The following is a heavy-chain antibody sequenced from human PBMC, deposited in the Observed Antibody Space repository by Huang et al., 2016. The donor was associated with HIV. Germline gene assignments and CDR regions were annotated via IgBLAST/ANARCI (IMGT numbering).Heavy chain of an antibody. Sequence: QVQLHQWGAGLLEPSETLSLTCAVYGGSFSSDYWKWIRQSPGKGLEWIGQINHRVTTTYTPSLRSRVPMAVDTSKNQFSLKLNAVTAADTAVYYCAREIMISFGGPFDPWGQGTLVTVSS. J-gene: IGHJ5*02. CDR2: INHRVTT. CDR3: AREIMISFGGPFDP. CDR1: GGSFSSDY. D-gene: IGHD3-16*01. V-gene: IGHV4-34*01.